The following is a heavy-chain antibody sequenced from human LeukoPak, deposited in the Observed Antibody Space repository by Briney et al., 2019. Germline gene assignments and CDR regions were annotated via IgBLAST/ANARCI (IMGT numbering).Heavy chain of an antibody. CDR3: AKDPLYSGSHRPLAVYYFDY. CDR1: GFTFSSYA. Sequence: PGGSLRLSCAASGFTFSSYAMSWVRQAPGKGLEWVSAISGSGGSTYYADSVKGRFTISRDNSKNTLYLQMNSLRAEDTAVYYCAKDPLYSGSHRPLAVYYFDYWGQGTLVTVSS. V-gene: IGHV3-23*01. J-gene: IGHJ4*02. D-gene: IGHD1-26*01. CDR2: ISGSGGST.